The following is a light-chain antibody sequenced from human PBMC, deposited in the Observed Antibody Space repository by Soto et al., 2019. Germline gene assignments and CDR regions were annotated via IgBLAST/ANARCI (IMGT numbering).Light chain of an antibody. CDR1: QSISSW. V-gene: IGKV1-5*01. Sequence: DIQMTQSTSTLSASVGDRVTITCRASQSISSWLAWYQQKPGKAPKLLIYDASSLESGVPSRFSGSGSGTEFTLTISSLQPDDFATYYCQQYNSQGTFGQGTKV. CDR2: DAS. J-gene: IGKJ1*01. CDR3: QQYNSQGT.